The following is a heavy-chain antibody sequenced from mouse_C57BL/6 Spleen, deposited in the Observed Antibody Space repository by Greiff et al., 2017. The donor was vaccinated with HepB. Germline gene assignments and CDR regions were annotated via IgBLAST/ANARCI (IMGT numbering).Heavy chain of an antibody. J-gene: IGHJ4*01. CDR3: ARDSSGYGAMDY. CDR2: IYPGSGST. Sequence: QVQLQQPGAELVKPGASVKMSCKASCYTFTSYWITWVKQRPGQGLEWIGDIYPGSGSTNYNEKFKSKATLTVDTSSSTAYMQLSSLTSEDSAVYYCARDSSGYGAMDYWGQGTSVTVSS. CDR1: CYTFTSYW. D-gene: IGHD3-2*02. V-gene: IGHV1-55*01.